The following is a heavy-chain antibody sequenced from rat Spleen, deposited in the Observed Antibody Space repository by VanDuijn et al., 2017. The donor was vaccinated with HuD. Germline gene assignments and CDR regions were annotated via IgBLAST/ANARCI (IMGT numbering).Heavy chain of an antibody. CDR1: GYSITSNY. Sequence: EVQLQESGPGLVKPSQSLSLTCSVTGYSITSNYWAWIRKFPGRKMEWIGHISYSGSSTYSPSLKGRIAITRDTSKNQFFLHLHSVTTDDTATYFCARYTATISFDYWGRGVMVTVSS. V-gene: IGHV3-1*01. CDR2: ISYSGSS. J-gene: IGHJ2*01. CDR3: ARYTATISFDY. D-gene: IGHD1-10*01.